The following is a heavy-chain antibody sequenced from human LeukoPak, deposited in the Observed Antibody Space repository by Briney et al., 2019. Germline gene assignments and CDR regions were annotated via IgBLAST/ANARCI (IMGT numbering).Heavy chain of an antibody. D-gene: IGHD2-15*01. Sequence: GGSLRLSCAASGFTFSSYAMSWVRQAPGKGLEWVSAISGSGGSTYYADSVKGRFTISRDNSQSTLYLQMNSLRAEDTAVYYCARYCSGASCYSGVDYWGQGTLVPVSS. V-gene: IGHV3-23*01. CDR2: ISGSGGST. CDR3: ARYCSGASCYSGVDY. J-gene: IGHJ4*02. CDR1: GFTFSSYA.